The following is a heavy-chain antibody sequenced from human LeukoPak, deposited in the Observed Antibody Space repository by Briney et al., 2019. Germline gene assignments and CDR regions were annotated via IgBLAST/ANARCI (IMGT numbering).Heavy chain of an antibody. V-gene: IGHV3-15*01. D-gene: IGHD1-26*01. CDR1: GFTFSNAW. Sequence: GGSLRLSCAASGFTFSNAWMNWVRQAPGKGLEWVGRIKSKTDGGTTDYAAPVKGRFTISRDDSKNTLYLQMNSLITEDTAVYYCTTGIYSGRPLSFDPWVQRSLVTVSS. CDR3: TTGIYSGRPLSFDP. J-gene: IGHJ5*02. CDR2: IKSKTDGGTT.